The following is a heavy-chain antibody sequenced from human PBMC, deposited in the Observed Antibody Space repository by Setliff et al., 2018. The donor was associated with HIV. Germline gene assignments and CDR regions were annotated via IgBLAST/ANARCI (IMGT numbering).Heavy chain of an antibody. D-gene: IGHD3-3*01. CDR2: IYYSGST. CDR3: ARGIENFWSGYIR. J-gene: IGHJ4*02. V-gene: IGHV4-39*07. CDR1: GGSILDSSYY. Sequence: LSLTCSVSGGSILDSSYYWAWIRQPPGKGLEWIGTIYYSGSTYYNPSLKSRAAVSVDTSKNLFSLKLTSATPADTAVYYCARGIENFWSGYIRWGQGTLVTVS.